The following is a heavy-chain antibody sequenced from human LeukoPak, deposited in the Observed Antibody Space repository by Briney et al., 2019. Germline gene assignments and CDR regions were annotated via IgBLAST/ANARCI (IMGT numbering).Heavy chain of an antibody. Sequence: GASVKVSCKASGFTFTSSAMQWVRQARGQRLEWIGWIVVGSGNTNYAQKFQERVTITRNTSISTAYMELSSLRSEDTAVYYCARSSGYYFPFDYWGQGTLVTVSS. CDR2: IVVGSGNT. CDR1: GFTFTSSA. CDR3: ARSSGYYFPFDY. D-gene: IGHD3-22*01. J-gene: IGHJ4*02. V-gene: IGHV1-58*02.